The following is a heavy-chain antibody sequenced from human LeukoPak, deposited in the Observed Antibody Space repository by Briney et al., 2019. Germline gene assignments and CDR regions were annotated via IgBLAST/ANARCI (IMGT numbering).Heavy chain of an antibody. CDR1: GFTFSSYS. CDR2: ISSDSSYI. D-gene: IGHD3-22*01. J-gene: IGHJ4*02. V-gene: IGHV3-21*01. CDR3: ARDSYYYDSSGYLDY. Sequence: PGGSLRLSCAASGFTFSSYSMNWVRQAPGKGLEWVSSISSDSSYIFYADSVKGRFTISRDNAKNSLCLQMNSLRAEDTAVYYCARDSYYYDSSGYLDYWGQGTLVTVSS.